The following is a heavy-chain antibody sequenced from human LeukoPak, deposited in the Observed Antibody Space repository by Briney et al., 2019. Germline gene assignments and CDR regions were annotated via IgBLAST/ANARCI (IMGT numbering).Heavy chain of an antibody. CDR3: ARDCRGGSCYYFDY. D-gene: IGHD2-15*01. CDR2: IWYDGSSK. CDR1: GFTFSSYG. Sequence: PGGSLRLSCAASGFTFSSYGIHCVRQAPGKGLEWVAVIWYDGSSKYYADSVKGRFTISRDNSKNTLFLQMNSLRAEDTAVYYCARDCRGGSCYYFDYWGQGTLVTVSS. J-gene: IGHJ4*02. V-gene: IGHV3-33*01.